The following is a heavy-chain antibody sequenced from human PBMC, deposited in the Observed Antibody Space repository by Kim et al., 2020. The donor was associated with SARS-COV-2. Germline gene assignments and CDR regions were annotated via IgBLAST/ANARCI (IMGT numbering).Heavy chain of an antibody. Sequence: SVKVSCKASGGTFSSYTISWVRQAPGQGLEWMGRIIPILGIANYAQKFQGRVTITADKSTSTAYMELSSLRSEDTAVYYCARDSSPPKYCSGGSCPGGDYYYYGMDVWGQGTTVTVSS. D-gene: IGHD2-15*01. CDR1: GGTFSSYT. CDR2: IIPILGIA. CDR3: ARDSSPPKYCSGGSCPGGDYYYYGMDV. V-gene: IGHV1-69*04. J-gene: IGHJ6*02.